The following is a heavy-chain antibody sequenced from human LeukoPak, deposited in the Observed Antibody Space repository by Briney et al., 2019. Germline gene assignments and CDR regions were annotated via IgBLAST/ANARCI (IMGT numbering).Heavy chain of an antibody. J-gene: IGHJ4*02. Sequence: SVKVSCKASGGTFSSYAISWVRQAPGQGLEWMGGIIPIFGTANYAQKFQGRVAITADKSTSTAYMELSSLRSEDTAVYYCARVRRLGELSLAYWGQGTLVTVSS. V-gene: IGHV1-69*06. CDR3: ARVRRLGELSLAY. D-gene: IGHD3-16*02. CDR2: IIPIFGTA. CDR1: GGTFSSYA.